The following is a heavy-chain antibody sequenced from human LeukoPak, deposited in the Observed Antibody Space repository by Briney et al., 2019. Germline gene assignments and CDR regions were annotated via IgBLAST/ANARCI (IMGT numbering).Heavy chain of an antibody. D-gene: IGHD3-16*01. J-gene: IGHJ5*02. CDR2: IYYSGST. CDR1: GGSISSYY. Sequence: SETLSLTCTVSGGSISSYYWSWIRQPPGKGLEWIGYIYYSGSTNYNPSLKSRVTISVDTSKNQFSLKLSSVTAADTAVYYCARQLMVPYYDYVWGSYNWFDPWGQGTLVTVSS. V-gene: IGHV4-59*01. CDR3: ARQLMVPYYDYVWGSYNWFDP.